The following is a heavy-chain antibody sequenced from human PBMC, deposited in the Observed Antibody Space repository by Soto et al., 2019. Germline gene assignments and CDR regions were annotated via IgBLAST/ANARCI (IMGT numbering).Heavy chain of an antibody. D-gene: IGHD2-21*02. CDR1: GFTFSGHW. V-gene: IGHV3-7*03. CDR2: IKQQGGEA. Sequence: PGGSLRLSCAASGFTFSGHWMVWVRQPPGKGLEWVANIKQQGGEASYVDSVLGRFTISRDNAQNSLYLQMNSLRVEDTAVYYFARGGDSYIDYWGQGALVTVSS. J-gene: IGHJ4*02. CDR3: ARGGDSYIDY.